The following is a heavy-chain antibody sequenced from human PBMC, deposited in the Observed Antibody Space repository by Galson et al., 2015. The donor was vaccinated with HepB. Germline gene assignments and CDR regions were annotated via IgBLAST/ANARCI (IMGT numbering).Heavy chain of an antibody. CDR2: IDPNAGKP. V-gene: IGHV7-4-1*01. D-gene: IGHD2-15*01. CDR1: GYTFNSYA. CDR3: ARDGYHNGASRFYV. Sequence: SVKVSCKASGYTFNSYAINWVRQAPGQGLEYMGWIDPNAGKPTYARGFTGRYVFSLDTSVSTAYLQIGSLEADDTAVYYCARDGYHNGASRFYVWGQGTPVTVSS. J-gene: IGHJ4*02.